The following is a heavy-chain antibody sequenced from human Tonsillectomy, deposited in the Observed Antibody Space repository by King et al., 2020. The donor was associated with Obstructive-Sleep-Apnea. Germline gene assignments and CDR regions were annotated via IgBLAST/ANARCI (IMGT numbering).Heavy chain of an antibody. D-gene: IGHD2-15*01. CDR1: GFSFSDSA. CDR3: VQPSCSGSSCYTDY. Sequence: VQLVESGGGLVQPGGSLKLSCAASGFSFSDSAMHWVRQASGKGLEWVGRIRSKANSYATAYAASVKGRFTISRDDSKNTAYLQMNSLETDDTAVYYCVQPSCSGSSCYTDYWGQGTLVTVSS. V-gene: IGHV3-73*01. J-gene: IGHJ4*02. CDR2: IRSKANSYAT.